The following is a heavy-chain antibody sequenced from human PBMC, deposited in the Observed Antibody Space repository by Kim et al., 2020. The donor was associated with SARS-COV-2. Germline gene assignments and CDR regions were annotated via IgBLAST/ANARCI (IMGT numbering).Heavy chain of an antibody. CDR1: GGSISSYY. J-gene: IGHJ5*02. D-gene: IGHD6-6*01. CDR2: IYYSGST. CDR3: ASGVAARVGWFDP. V-gene: IGHV4-59*01. Sequence: SETLSLPCTVSGGSISSYYWSWIRQPPGKGLEWIGYIYYSGSTNYNPSLKNRVTISVDTSTNQSSLKLSTVTAADTAVYYCASGVAARVGWFDPWCQGTLVTVST.